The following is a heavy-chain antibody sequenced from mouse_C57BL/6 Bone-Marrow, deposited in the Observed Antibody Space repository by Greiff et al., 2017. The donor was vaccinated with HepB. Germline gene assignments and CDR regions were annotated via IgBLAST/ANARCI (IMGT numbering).Heavy chain of an antibody. V-gene: IGHV1-5*01. CDR3: TRKGTTMVKAWFAD. Sequence: EVQRVESGTVLARPGASVKMSCKTSGYTFTSYWMHWVKQRPGQGLEWIGAIYPGNSDTSYNQKFKGKAKLTAVTSASTAYMELSSLTNEDSAVYYCTRKGTTMVKAWFADWGQGTLVTVSA. CDR1: GYTFTSYW. J-gene: IGHJ3*01. CDR2: IYPGNSDT. D-gene: IGHD2-2*01.